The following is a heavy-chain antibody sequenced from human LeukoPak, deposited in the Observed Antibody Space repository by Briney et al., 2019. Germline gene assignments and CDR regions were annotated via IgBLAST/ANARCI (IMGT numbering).Heavy chain of an antibody. Sequence: PGGSLRLSCAASGFTFSSYGMSWVRQAPGKGLEWASAISGSGGSTYYADSVKGRFTISRDNSKNTLYLQMNSLRAEGTAVYYCAKDQWELLYYFDCWGQGTLVTVSS. CDR3: AKDQWELLYYFDC. D-gene: IGHD1-26*01. CDR2: ISGSGGST. CDR1: GFTFSSYG. V-gene: IGHV3-23*01. J-gene: IGHJ4*02.